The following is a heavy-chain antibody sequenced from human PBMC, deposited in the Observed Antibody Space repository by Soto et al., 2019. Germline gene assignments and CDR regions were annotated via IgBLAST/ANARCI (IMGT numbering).Heavy chain of an antibody. D-gene: IGHD6-13*01. J-gene: IGHJ4*02. CDR1: GFTFSRYG. V-gene: IGHV3-30*18. CDR2: ISYDGNDK. CDR3: AKDGDIAAAGYYFDY. Sequence: QVQLVESGGGVVQPGRSLRLSCAASGFTFSRYGMHWVRQAPGKGLEWVAVISYDGNDKHYEDSVKGRFTISRDNSKNTLSLQMNSLRAEDTAVYYCAKDGDIAAAGYYFDYWGQGTLVTVSS.